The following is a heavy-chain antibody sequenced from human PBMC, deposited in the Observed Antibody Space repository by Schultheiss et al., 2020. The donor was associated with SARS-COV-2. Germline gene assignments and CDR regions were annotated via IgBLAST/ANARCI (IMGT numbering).Heavy chain of an antibody. CDR3: ARPYGGNPGLGY. V-gene: IGHV3-74*01. J-gene: IGHJ4*02. CDR1: GFTFSIYW. D-gene: IGHD4-23*01. Sequence: GGSLRLSCAASGFTFSIYWIHWVRQTPGKGLVWVSHINSDGSRTNYADSVKGRFTISRDNAKNTLYLQMNSLRAEDTAVYYCARPYGGNPGLGYWGQGTLVTVSS. CDR2: INSDGSRT.